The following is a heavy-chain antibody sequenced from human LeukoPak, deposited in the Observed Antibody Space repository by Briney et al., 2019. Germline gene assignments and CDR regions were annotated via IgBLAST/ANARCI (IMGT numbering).Heavy chain of an antibody. CDR2: IKQDGSEK. V-gene: IGHV3-7*01. Sequence: GGSLRLSCAGSGFMLSSYWMSWVRQAPGKGLEWVANIKQDGSEKYYVDSVKGRFTISRDNSKNTLYLQMNSLRAEDTAVYYCARDQGGITRYWGQGTLVTVSS. CDR1: GFMLSSYW. CDR3: ARDQGGITRY. J-gene: IGHJ4*02. D-gene: IGHD3-10*01.